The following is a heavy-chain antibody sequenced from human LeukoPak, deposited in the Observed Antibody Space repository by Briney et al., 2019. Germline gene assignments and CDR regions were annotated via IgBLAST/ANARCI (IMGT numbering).Heavy chain of an antibody. J-gene: IGHJ4*02. D-gene: IGHD5-12*01. CDR3: ARRDIVATIST. V-gene: IGHV4-39*01. CDR1: GGSISSSSYY. CDR2: IFYSGTT. Sequence: SETLSLTCTVSGGSISSSSYYWAWIRQPPGKGLEWIGSIFYSGTTFYNPSLKSRLTISVDTSKNQFSLRLSSVTAADTAVYYCARRDIVATISTWGQGTLVTVSS.